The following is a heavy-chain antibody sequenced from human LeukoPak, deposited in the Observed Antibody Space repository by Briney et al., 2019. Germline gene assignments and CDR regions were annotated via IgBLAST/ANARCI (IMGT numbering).Heavy chain of an antibody. CDR2: I. Sequence: SETLSLTCTVSGGSVSSGSYYWSWIRQPPGKGLEWIGYIYNPSLKSRVTISVDTSKNQFSLKLSSVTAADTAVYYCARAPERLGLDYWGQGTLVTVSS. V-gene: IGHV4-61*01. CDR3: ARAPERLGLDY. CDR1: GGSVSSGSYY. D-gene: IGHD1-14*01. J-gene: IGHJ4*02.